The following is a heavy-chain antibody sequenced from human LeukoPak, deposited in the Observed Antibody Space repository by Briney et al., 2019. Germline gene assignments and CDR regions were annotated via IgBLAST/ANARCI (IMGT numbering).Heavy chain of an antibody. CDR1: GFTFSTYS. Sequence: GGSLRLSCAASGFTFSTYSMNWVRQAPGKGLEWVSYITSSSSTIYYADSVRGRFTFSRDNAKNSLYLQMNSLRDEDTAVHYCARVDWMIGAFDIWGQGTMVTVSS. CDR2: ITSSSSTI. D-gene: IGHD3-22*01. V-gene: IGHV3-48*02. J-gene: IGHJ3*02. CDR3: ARVDWMIGAFDI.